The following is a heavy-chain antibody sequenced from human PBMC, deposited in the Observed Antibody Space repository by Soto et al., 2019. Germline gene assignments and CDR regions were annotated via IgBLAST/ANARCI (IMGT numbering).Heavy chain of an antibody. Sequence: QVQLVQSGAEVKKPGASVKVSCKASGYTFTGYYMHWVRQAPGQGLEWMGWINPNSGGTNYAQKFQGWVTMTRDTSISTAYMELSRLRSDDTAVCYCARESVGATRDAFDIWGQGTMVTVSS. CDR2: INPNSGGT. V-gene: IGHV1-2*04. D-gene: IGHD1-26*01. CDR1: GYTFTGYY. J-gene: IGHJ3*02. CDR3: ARESVGATRDAFDI.